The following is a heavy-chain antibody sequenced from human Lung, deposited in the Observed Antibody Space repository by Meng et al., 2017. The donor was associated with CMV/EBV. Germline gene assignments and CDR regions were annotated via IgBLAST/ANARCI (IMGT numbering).Heavy chain of an antibody. CDR3: AKWIGGSNYYGMDV. D-gene: IGHD2-15*01. Sequence: SXAASGFTFSSYGMHWVRQAPGKGLEWVAVIWYDGSNKYYADSVKGRFTISRDNSKNTLYLQMNSLRAEDTAVYYCAKWIGGSNYYGMDVWGQGTTVTVSS. J-gene: IGHJ6*02. V-gene: IGHV3-33*06. CDR2: IWYDGSNK. CDR1: GFTFSSYG.